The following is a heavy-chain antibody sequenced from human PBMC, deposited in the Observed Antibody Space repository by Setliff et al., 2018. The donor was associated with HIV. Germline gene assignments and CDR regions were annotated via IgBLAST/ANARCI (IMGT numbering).Heavy chain of an antibody. CDR3: ARDRVRITIFGANDASDI. D-gene: IGHD3-3*01. V-gene: IGHV1-46*01. CDR1: GYTFTSNG. CDR2: INPSGGSS. J-gene: IGHJ3*02. Sequence: GASVKVSCKASGYTFTSNGISWVRQAPGQGLEWMGIINPSGGSSTYAQKFQGRVAMTRDTSTSTVYMELSSLRSEDTAVYYCARDRVRITIFGANDASDIWGQGTMVTVSS.